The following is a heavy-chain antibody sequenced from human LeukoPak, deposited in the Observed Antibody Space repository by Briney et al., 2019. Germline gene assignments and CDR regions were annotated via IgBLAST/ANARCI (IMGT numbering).Heavy chain of an antibody. CDR1: GGSISSYY. CDR3: ARAPRDGYNHPQIYYYYYYRDV. D-gene: IGHD5-24*01. J-gene: IGHJ6*03. V-gene: IGHV4-59*01. CDR2: IYYSGST. Sequence: PSETLSLTCTVSGGSISSYYWSWIRQPPGKGLEWIGYIYYSGSTNYNPSLKSRVTISVDTSKNQFSLKLSSVTAADTAVYYFARAPRDGYNHPQIYYYYYYRDVWGKGTTVTVSS.